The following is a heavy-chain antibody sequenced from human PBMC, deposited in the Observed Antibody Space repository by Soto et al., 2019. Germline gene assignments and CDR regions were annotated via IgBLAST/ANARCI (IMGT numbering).Heavy chain of an antibody. Sequence: SVKVSCKASGGTFSSYAISWVRQAPGQGLEWMGGIIPIFGTANYAQKFQGRVTITADESTSTAYMELSSLRSEDTAVYYCARDRTYYDFWSGYPRPCYFDYWGQGTLVIVSS. CDR2: IIPIFGTA. CDR1: GGTFSSYA. CDR3: ARDRTYYDFWSGYPRPCYFDY. J-gene: IGHJ4*02. D-gene: IGHD3-3*01. V-gene: IGHV1-69*13.